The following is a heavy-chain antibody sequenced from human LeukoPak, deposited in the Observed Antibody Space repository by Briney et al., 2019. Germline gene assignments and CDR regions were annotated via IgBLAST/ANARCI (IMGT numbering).Heavy chain of an antibody. CDR1: GGSFSGCY. CDR3: ARGRVVRGFDY. V-gene: IGHV4-34*01. D-gene: IGHD2-2*01. Sequence: SSETLSLTCAVYGGSFSGCYWSWIRQPPGKGLEWIGEINHSGSTNYNPSLKSRVTISVDTSKNQFSLKLSSVTAADTAVYYCARGRVVRGFDYWGQGTLVTVSS. CDR2: INHSGST. J-gene: IGHJ4*02.